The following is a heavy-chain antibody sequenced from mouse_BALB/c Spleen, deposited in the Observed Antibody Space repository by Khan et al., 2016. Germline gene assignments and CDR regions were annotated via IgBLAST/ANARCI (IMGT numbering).Heavy chain of an antibody. V-gene: IGHV7-3*02. CDR3: ARDKGGLLFDY. CDR2: IRNKANGLIT. D-gene: IGHD3-1*01. CDR1: GFTFTDYY. Sequence: EVELVESGGGLVQPGGSLRLSCATSGFTFTDYYMNWVRQPPGKALEWLGFIRNKANGLITEYSESVRGWFTISRDTFQSILYLQMNTLRAEDSGTYYCARDKGGLLFDYWGQGTTLTVSS. J-gene: IGHJ2*01.